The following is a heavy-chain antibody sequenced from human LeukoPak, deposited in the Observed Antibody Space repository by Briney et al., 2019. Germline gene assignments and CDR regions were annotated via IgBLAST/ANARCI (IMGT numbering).Heavy chain of an antibody. CDR1: GFTFSSYW. Sequence: PGGSLRLSCAASGFTFSSYWMSWVRQAPGKGLEWVANIKQDGSEKYYVDSVKGRFTISRDNAKNSLYLQMSGLRAEDTALYYCARDRMGYSSSWGSFFDYWGQGTLVTVSS. CDR2: IKQDGSEK. V-gene: IGHV3-7*03. J-gene: IGHJ4*02. D-gene: IGHD6-13*01. CDR3: ARDRMGYSSSWGSFFDY.